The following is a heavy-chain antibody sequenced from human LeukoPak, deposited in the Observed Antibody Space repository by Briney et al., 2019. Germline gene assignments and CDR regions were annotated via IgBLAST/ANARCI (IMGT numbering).Heavy chain of an antibody. CDR1: GGSISSSSYY. CDR2: IYYSGST. D-gene: IGHD2-15*01. V-gene: IGHV4-39*01. Sequence: PSETLSLTCTVSGGSISSSSYYWGWIRQPPGKGLEWIGSIYYSGSTYYSPSLKSRVTISVDTSKNQFSLKLSSVTAADTAVYYCARVVAAVNWFDPWGQGTLVTVSS. J-gene: IGHJ5*02. CDR3: ARVVAAVNWFDP.